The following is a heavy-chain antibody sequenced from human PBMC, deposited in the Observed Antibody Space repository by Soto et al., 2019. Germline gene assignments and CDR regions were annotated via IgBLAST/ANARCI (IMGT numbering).Heavy chain of an antibody. CDR3: TRHDPTGYYYDGMDV. Sequence: EVQLVESGGGLAQPGGSLKLSCAASGFTFSGSAMHWVRQASGKGLEWVGRIRSKANSYATAYAASVKGRFTISRDDSKNTAYLQMNSLKTEDTAVYYCTRHDPTGYYYDGMDVWGQGTTVTVSS. CDR1: GFTFSGSA. CDR2: IRSKANSYAT. J-gene: IGHJ6*02. V-gene: IGHV3-73*01.